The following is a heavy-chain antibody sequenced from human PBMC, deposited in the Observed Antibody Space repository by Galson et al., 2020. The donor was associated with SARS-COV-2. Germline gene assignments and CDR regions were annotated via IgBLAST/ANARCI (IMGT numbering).Heavy chain of an antibody. J-gene: IGHJ4*02. Sequence: GGSLRLSCAASGFTFSNYAMSWVRQAPGKGLEWVSAVAGSGASTYYADSVKGRFTISRDNSKNTLHLQMNSLRAEDTAVYYCAKDDYYDSSLYQGRSDWGQGTLVTVSS. V-gene: IGHV3-23*01. D-gene: IGHD3-22*01. CDR2: VAGSGAST. CDR3: AKDDYYDSSLYQGRSD. CDR1: GFTFSNYA.